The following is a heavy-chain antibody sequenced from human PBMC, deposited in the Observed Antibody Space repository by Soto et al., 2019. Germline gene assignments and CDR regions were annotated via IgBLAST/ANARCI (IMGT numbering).Heavy chain of an antibody. CDR1: GYSFVSYD. Sequence: QVQLVQSGTEVKKPGASVKVSCKASGYSFVSYDISWVRQAPGQGLEWMGWISGYDGHTRYALKFQDRVPMTSDTSTSTVYMYLRSLTLSDTAVSYCSSKVFSPSWLDPWGEGTLVTVSS. CDR2: ISGYDGHT. V-gene: IGHV1-18*01. J-gene: IGHJ5*02. CDR3: SSKVFSPSWLDP.